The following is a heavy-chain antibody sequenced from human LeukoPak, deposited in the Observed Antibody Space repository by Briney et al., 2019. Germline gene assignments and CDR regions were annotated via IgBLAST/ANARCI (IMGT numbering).Heavy chain of an antibody. Sequence: GRTVRLPCAASGFTSHHYAMHWVRQPPGKGLEWVTVILGDGSTTNYADSVKGRFTISRDNSKNSLYLQMNSLRSEDTALYYCAKGGNSWDFDYWGQGVLVTVSS. CDR3: AKGGNSWDFDY. CDR1: GFTSHHYA. J-gene: IGHJ4*02. V-gene: IGHV3-43*02. CDR2: ILGDGSTT. D-gene: IGHD6-13*01.